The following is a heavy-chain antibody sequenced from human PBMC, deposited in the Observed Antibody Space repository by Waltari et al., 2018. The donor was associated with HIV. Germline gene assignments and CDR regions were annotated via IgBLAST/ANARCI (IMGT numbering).Heavy chain of an antibody. J-gene: IGHJ4*02. D-gene: IGHD3-3*01. CDR1: GFTFSSYA. CDR3: ARGESLGYDFWSGYSTYDY. CDR2: ISYDGSNK. V-gene: IGHV3-30*04. Sequence: QVQLVESGGGVVQPGRSLRLSCAASGFTFSSYAMHWVRQAPGKGLEWVAVISYDGSNKYYADSVKGRFTISRDNSKNTLYLQMNSLRAEDTAVYYCARGESLGYDFWSGYSTYDYWGQGTLVTVSS.